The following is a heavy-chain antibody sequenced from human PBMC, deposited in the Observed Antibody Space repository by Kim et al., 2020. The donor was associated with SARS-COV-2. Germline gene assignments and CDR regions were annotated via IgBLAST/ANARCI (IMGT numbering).Heavy chain of an antibody. CDR1: GFTVSSNY. CDR3: ARDHAGGYYYYGMDV. J-gene: IGHJ6*02. D-gene: IGHD3-16*01. Sequence: GGSLRLSCAASGFTVSSNYMSWVRQAPGKGLEWVSVIYSGGSTYYADSVKGRFTISRDNSKNTLYLQMNSLRAEDTAVYYCARDHAGGYYYYGMDVWGQGTTVTVSS. V-gene: IGHV3-53*01. CDR2: IYSGGST.